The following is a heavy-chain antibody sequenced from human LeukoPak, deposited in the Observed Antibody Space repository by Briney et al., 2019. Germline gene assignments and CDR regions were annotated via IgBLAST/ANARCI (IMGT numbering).Heavy chain of an antibody. J-gene: IGHJ4*02. V-gene: IGHV3-74*01. CDR3: ARDHYGGNSDY. CDR2: INTDGSAT. Sequence: GGSLRLSCAASGFSFSSYWMHWVRQAPGKGLLWVSRINTDGSATYYANSVKGRFTISRDNAKNTVYLQMNSLRAEDTAVYYCARDHYGGNSDYWGQGTLVTVSS. D-gene: IGHD4-23*01. CDR1: GFSFSSYW.